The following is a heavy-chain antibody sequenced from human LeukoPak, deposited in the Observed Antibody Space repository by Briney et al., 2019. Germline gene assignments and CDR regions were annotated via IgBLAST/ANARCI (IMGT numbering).Heavy chain of an antibody. Sequence: GGSLRLSCAASGFTFDDYAMHWVRQAPGKGLEWVSGISWNSGSIGYADSVKGRFTISRDNAKNSLYLQMNNLRGEDTAIYYCAKAANYDILTGYYLDYWGQGTLVTVSS. CDR2: ISWNSGSI. J-gene: IGHJ4*02. V-gene: IGHV3-9*01. CDR3: AKAANYDILTGYYLDY. CDR1: GFTFDDYA. D-gene: IGHD3-9*01.